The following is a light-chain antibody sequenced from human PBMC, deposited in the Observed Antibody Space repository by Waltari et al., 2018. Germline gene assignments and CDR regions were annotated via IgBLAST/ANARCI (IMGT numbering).Light chain of an antibody. CDR1: QGISSH. J-gene: IGKJ5*01. Sequence: DIQLTQSPSFLSASVGDRVTITCRASQGISSHLAWYQKKQGKAPKLLIYGASTLGSGVPSGFSGGGSGTEFTLTISSLQPEDCATYYCQQLNSYPITFGQGTRLEIK. CDR3: QQLNSYPIT. CDR2: GAS. V-gene: IGKV1-9*01.